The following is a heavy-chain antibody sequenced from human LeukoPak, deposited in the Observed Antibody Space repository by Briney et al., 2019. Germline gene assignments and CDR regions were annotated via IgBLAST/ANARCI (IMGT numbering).Heavy chain of an antibody. CDR3: VKDQGVAVAAGGFDY. CDR2: ISGSGGST. J-gene: IGHJ4*02. Sequence: GGSLRLSCAASGFTFSSYAMSWVRQAPGKGLDWVSAISGSGGSTYYADSVKGRFTISRDNSKNTLYLQMNSLRAEDTAVYYCVKDQGVAVAAGGFDYWGQGTLVTVSS. V-gene: IGHV3-23*01. CDR1: GFTFSSYA. D-gene: IGHD6-19*01.